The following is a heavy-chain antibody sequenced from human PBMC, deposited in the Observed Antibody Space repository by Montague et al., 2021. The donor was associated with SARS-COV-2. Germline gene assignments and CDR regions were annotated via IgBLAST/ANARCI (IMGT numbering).Heavy chain of an antibody. Sequence: SLRLSCAASGFTFNSYWMHWVRQAPGKGLVWVSRINSDGSYTTYADSAKGRFTTSRDNAKNTLYLQMNSLRAEDTAVYHCTRGGPLSYYYYGMDVWGQGTTVTVSS. D-gene: IGHD1-14*01. J-gene: IGHJ6*02. CDR2: INSDGSYT. CDR1: GFTFNSYW. CDR3: TRGGPLSYYYYGMDV. V-gene: IGHV3-74*01.